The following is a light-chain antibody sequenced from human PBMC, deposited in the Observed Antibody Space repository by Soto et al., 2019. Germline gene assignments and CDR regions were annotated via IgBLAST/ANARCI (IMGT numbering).Light chain of an antibody. CDR3: QQSYSTLWT. V-gene: IGKV1-39*01. CDR2: AAS. CDR1: QSISSY. Sequence: DIQMTQSPSSLSASVGDRVTITCRASQSISSYLNWYQQKPGKAPNLLIYAASSLQSGVPSRFSGSGSGTDFTLTISSLQPEDFATYYCQQSYSTLWTFGRGTKLEIK. J-gene: IGKJ2*02.